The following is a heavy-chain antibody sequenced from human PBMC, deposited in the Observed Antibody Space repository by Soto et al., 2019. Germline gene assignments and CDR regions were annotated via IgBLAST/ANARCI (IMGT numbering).Heavy chain of an antibody. Sequence: SETLSLTCTVSGGSIGSGDYYWSWIRQPPGKGLEWIGYIYYSGSTYYNPSLKSRVTISVDTSKNQFSLKLSSVTAADTAVYYCATSRGYSYGYRVYYFDYWGQGTLVTVSS. J-gene: IGHJ4*02. V-gene: IGHV4-30-4*01. D-gene: IGHD5-18*01. CDR3: ATSRGYSYGYRVYYFDY. CDR1: GGSIGSGDYY. CDR2: IYYSGST.